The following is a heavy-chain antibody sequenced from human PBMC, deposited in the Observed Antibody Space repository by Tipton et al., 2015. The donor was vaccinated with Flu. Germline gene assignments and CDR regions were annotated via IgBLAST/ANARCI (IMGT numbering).Heavy chain of an antibody. D-gene: IGHD6-19*01. V-gene: IGHV4-4*07. CDR2: IHNSGST. J-gene: IGHJ5*02. CDR3: AREMWGSGWYGALDP. Sequence: TLSLTCTVSGGSISNYYWSWIRQPAGKGLEWIGRIHNSGSTNYNSSLKSRVTMSVDTSKNQVSVRLSSVTAADTAVYFCAREMWGSGWYGALDPWGQGTLVTVSS. CDR1: GGSISNYY.